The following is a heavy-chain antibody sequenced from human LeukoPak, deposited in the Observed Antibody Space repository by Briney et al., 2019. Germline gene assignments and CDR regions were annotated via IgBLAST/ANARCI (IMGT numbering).Heavy chain of an antibody. Sequence: PGGSLRLSCAAPGFTFSSCGMHWVRQAPGKGLEWVAVIWYDGSNKYYADSVKGRFTISRDNSKNTLYLQMNSLRAEDTAVYYCARGDLYGDYVILNWGQGTLVIVSS. D-gene: IGHD4-17*01. J-gene: IGHJ4*02. CDR3: ARGDLYGDYVILN. CDR2: IWYDGSNK. CDR1: GFTFSSCG. V-gene: IGHV3-33*01.